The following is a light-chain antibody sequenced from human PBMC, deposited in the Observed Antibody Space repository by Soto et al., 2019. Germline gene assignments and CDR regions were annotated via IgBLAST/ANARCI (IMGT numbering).Light chain of an antibody. V-gene: IGKV3-11*01. CDR2: DAS. J-gene: IGKJ5*01. CDR3: QQRSNWIFT. CDR1: QSVSRY. Sequence: EIVLTKSPATQSLSPGERATLSCRASQSVSRYLAWYQQKHGQAPRLLIYDASNRATGIPARFSGSVSGTDGTITISSLEKEDGAVYDCQQRSNWIFTFGQGARLEIK.